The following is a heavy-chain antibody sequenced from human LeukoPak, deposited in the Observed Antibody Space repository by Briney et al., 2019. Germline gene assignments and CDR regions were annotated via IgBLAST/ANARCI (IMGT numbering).Heavy chain of an antibody. J-gene: IGHJ4*02. Sequence: PGRSLTLSCTASGFKFGDYNINWVRQAPGKGLEWVGVIRNKAYGGATEYAPSVKGRFSISRDNFKSIAYLEMNSLQTEDTAVYYCCKTRELLTWGQGTLVTVSS. CDR1: GFKFGDYN. V-gene: IGHV3-49*04. D-gene: IGHD1-26*01. CDR3: CKTRELLT. CDR2: IRNKAYGGAT.